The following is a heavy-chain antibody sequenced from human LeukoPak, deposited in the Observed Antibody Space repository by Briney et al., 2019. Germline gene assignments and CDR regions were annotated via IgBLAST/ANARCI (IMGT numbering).Heavy chain of an antibody. D-gene: IGHD2-15*01. J-gene: IGHJ4*02. CDR3: ARGRRFFVVVVAATSYYFDY. CDR2: INHSGST. CDR1: GGSFSGYY. Sequence: PSETLSLTCAVYGGSFSGYYWSWIRQPPGKGLEWIGEINHSGSTNYNPSLKSRVTISVDTSKNQFSLKLSSVTAADTAVYYCARGRRFFVVVVAATSYYFDYWGQGTLVTVSS. V-gene: IGHV4-34*01.